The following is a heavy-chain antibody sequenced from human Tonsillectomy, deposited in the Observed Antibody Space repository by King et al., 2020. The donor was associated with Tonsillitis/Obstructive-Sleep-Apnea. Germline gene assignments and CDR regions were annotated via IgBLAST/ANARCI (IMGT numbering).Heavy chain of an antibody. V-gene: IGHV4-34*01. CDR3: ARGQGSSGSFDY. J-gene: IGHJ4*02. D-gene: IGHD1-26*01. CDR1: GGSFSGYY. Sequence: VQLQQWGAGLLKPSETLSLTCAVYGGSFSGYYWSWIRQPPGKGLEWIGEINHSGSTNYNPSLKSRVTISVDTSKNQFSLKLSSVTAADTAVYYCARGQGSSGSFDYWGQGTLVTVSS. CDR2: INHSGST.